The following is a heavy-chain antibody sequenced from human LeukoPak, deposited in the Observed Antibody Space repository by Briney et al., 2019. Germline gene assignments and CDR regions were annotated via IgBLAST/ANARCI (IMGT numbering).Heavy chain of an antibody. D-gene: IGHD1-1*01. CDR2: IRPDGTEK. J-gene: IGHJ4*02. V-gene: IGHV3-7*01. CDR3: ARTPLSQLERDYFDS. CDR1: GFAFSNYW. Sequence: GGALRLSCAASGFAFSNYWMTWVRQAPGKGLQWVANIRPDGTEKNYVDSVKGRFTISRDNAKNSVYLQLNSLRVDDTALYYCARTPLSQLERDYFDSWGRGTLGSVS.